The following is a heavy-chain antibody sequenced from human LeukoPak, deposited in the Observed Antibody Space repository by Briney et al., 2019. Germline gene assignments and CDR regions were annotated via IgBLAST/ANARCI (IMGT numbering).Heavy chain of an antibody. CDR2: ISGNGYTT. CDR3: AKDWNGSGAYGGTFDA. V-gene: IGHV3-23*01. D-gene: IGHD6-19*01. CDR1: GFTFTNFA. J-gene: IGHJ3*01. Sequence: GGSLRLSCAASGFTFTNFAMSWVRQTPGTGLEWVSDISGNGYTTNYADSVKGRFAISRDNSKNTLYLQMNSLGAEDTAVYYCAKDWNGSGAYGGTFDAWGLGTMVTVSS.